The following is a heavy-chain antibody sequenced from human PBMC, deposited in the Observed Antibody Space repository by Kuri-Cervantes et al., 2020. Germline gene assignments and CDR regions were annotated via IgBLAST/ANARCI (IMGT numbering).Heavy chain of an antibody. V-gene: IGHV1-69*13. CDR1: GYTFTGYY. Sequence: SVKVSCKASGYTFTGYYMHWVRQAPGQGLEWMGGIIPIFGTANYAQKFQGRVTITADESTSTAYMELSSLRSEDTAVYYCARDGSIPSSWGQGTLVTDSS. CDR2: IIPIFGTA. CDR3: ARDGSIPSS. J-gene: IGHJ4*02. D-gene: IGHD6-6*01.